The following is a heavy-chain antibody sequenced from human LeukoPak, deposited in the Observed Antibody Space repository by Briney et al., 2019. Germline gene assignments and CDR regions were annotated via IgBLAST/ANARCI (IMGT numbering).Heavy chain of an antibody. CDR3: ARRDGYSDFDY. Sequence: SETLSLTCAVYGGSFSGYYWSWIRQPPGKGLEWIGEINHSGSTNYNPSLKSRVTISVDTSKNQFSLNLSSVTAADMAVYYCARRDGYSDFDYWGQGTLVTVSS. CDR2: INHSGST. CDR1: GGSFSGYY. J-gene: IGHJ4*02. D-gene: IGHD5-24*01. V-gene: IGHV4-34*01.